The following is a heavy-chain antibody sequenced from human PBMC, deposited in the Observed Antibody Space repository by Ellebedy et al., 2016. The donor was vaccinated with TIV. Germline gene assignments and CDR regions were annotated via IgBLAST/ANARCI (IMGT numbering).Heavy chain of an antibody. CDR2: ISDSGGNT. Sequence: GGSLRLXXAASGFPFSSYAMSWVRQPPGKGLVWVSSISDSGGNTYYADSVRGRFTFSRDNSKNTLYLQMNSLRAEDTAVYYCAKGWLGAGAGTDFDYWGRGTLVTVSS. CDR1: GFPFSSYA. V-gene: IGHV3-23*01. CDR3: AKGWLGAGAGTDFDY. J-gene: IGHJ4*02. D-gene: IGHD6-13*01.